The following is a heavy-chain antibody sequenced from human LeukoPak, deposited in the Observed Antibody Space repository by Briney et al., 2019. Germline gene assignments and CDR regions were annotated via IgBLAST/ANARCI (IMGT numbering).Heavy chain of an antibody. D-gene: IGHD3-22*01. J-gene: IGHJ4*02. V-gene: IGHV4-59*01. CDR3: AAAGWDNHDSSGFSFDY. CDR2: IYNSGST. CDR1: GGSISSYY. Sequence: SETLSLTCTVSGGSISSYYWSWIRQPPGKGLECIGYIYNSGSTKYNPSLRSRVTISVDTSKSQFSLKLNSVTAADTAVYYCAAAGWDNHDSSGFSFDYWGQGTLVTVSS.